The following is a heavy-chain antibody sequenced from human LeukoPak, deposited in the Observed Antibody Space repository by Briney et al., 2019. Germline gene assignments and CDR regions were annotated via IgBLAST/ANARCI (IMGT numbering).Heavy chain of an antibody. J-gene: IGHJ6*04. CDR2: IKSKTDGGTT. CDR3: TTVLLWFGELFSYYYDMDV. V-gene: IGHV3-15*01. D-gene: IGHD3-10*01. Sequence: GGSLRLSCAASGFTFSNTWMSWVRQAPGKGLEWVGRIKSKTDGGTTDYAAPVKGRFTISRDDSKNTLYLQMNSLKTEDTAVYYCTTVLLWFGELFSYYYDMDVWGKGTTVTVSS. CDR1: GFTFSNTW.